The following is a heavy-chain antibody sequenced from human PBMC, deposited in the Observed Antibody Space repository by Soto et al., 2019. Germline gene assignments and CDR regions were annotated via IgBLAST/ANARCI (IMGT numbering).Heavy chain of an antibody. CDR1: GYTFTSYG. CDR2: ISAYNGNT. J-gene: IGHJ4*02. CDR3: ARDSYYDFWSGQLH. V-gene: IGHV1-18*01. D-gene: IGHD3-3*01. Sequence: GASVKVCCTASGYTFTSYGISWVRQAPGQGLEWMGWISAYNGNTNYAQKLQGRVTMTTDTSTSTAYMELRSLRSDDTAVYYCARDSYYDFWSGQLHWGQGTLVTVSS.